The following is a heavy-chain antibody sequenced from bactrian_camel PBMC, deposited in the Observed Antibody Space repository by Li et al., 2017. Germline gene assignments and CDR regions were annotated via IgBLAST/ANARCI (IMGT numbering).Heavy chain of an antibody. CDR1: GFTFRNTD. D-gene: IGHD8*01. V-gene: IGHV3S10*01. Sequence: DVQLVESGGALVQPGGSLRLSCAASGFTFRNTDMSWVRQAPGKEREEVARIDADGSTSVAESVKGRFTISKDNINNTLDLEMTDLKPEDTGVYYCASTQWIVRGYCRTARHLEGLFTFWGQGTQVTVS. CDR2: IDADGST. J-gene: IGHJ4*01. CDR3: ASTQWIVRGYCRTARHLEGLFTF.